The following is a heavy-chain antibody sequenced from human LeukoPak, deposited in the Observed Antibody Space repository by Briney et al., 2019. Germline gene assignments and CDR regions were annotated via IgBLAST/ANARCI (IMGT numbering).Heavy chain of an antibody. Sequence: PGGSLRLSCAASGFTFSDYYMSWIRQAPGKGLEWVSYISSSGSTVYYADSVKGRFTISRDNAKNSLYLQMDSLRAEDTAVYYCARDLSAIAALNDYWGQGTLVTVSS. CDR2: ISSSGSTV. D-gene: IGHD6-13*01. CDR3: ARDLSAIAALNDY. CDR1: GFTFSDYY. J-gene: IGHJ4*02. V-gene: IGHV3-11*04.